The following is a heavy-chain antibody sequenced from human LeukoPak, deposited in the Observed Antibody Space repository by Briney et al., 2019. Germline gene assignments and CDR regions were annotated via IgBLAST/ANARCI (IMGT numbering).Heavy chain of an antibody. D-gene: IGHD2-2*01. Sequence: GRSLRLSCAASGFTFSSYAMHWVRQAPGKGLEWVAVISYDGSNKYYADSVKGRFTISRDNSKNTLYLQMNSLRAEDTAVYYCASGLFPYPFDYWGQGTLVTVSS. J-gene: IGHJ4*02. CDR1: GFTFSSYA. CDR2: ISYDGSNK. V-gene: IGHV3-30-3*01. CDR3: ASGLFPYPFDY.